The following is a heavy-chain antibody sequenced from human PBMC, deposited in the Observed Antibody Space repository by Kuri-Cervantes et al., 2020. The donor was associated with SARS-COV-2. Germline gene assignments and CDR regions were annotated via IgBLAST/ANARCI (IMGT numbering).Heavy chain of an antibody. Sequence: GGSLRLSCAASGFTFDDYAMHWVRQAPGKGLEWVSGISWNSGSIGYADSVKGRFTISRDNAKNSLYLQMNSLRAEDMALYYCAKDSVSYCYGSGSFILDYWGQGTLVTVSS. V-gene: IGHV3-9*03. CDR1: GFTFDDYA. CDR3: AKDSVSYCYGSGSFILDY. J-gene: IGHJ4*02. CDR2: ISWNSGSI. D-gene: IGHD3-10*01.